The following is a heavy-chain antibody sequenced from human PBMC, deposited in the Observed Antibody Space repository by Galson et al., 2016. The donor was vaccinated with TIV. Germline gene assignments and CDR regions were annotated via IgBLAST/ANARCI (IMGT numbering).Heavy chain of an antibody. V-gene: IGHV4-61*10. D-gene: IGHD4-23*01. Sequence: ETLSLTCTVSGDALSSDNYYWSWVRQPAGKGLEWIGRVYAGGSTIYNPPLMSRLTISVDTSKNQLSLKLTSVAAADTAIYYCAREGAVRWPSNGFDIWGQGTMVTISS. CDR3: AREGAVRWPSNGFDI. CDR1: GDALSSDNYY. CDR2: VYAGGST. J-gene: IGHJ3*02.